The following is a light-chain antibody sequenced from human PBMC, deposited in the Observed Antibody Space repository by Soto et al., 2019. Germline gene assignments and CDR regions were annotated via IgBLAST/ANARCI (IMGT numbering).Light chain of an antibody. J-gene: IGLJ1*01. CDR1: SSDVGGYNY. Sequence: QSALTQAPSESGSPGQSVTISCTGTSSDVGGYNYVTWYQQHPGKAPKLMIYEVSKRPSGVPDRFSGSKSGNTASLTVSGLQPEDEADYYCSSYAGSNKSVFGTATKVTVL. CDR2: EVS. CDR3: SSYAGSNKSV. V-gene: IGLV2-8*01.